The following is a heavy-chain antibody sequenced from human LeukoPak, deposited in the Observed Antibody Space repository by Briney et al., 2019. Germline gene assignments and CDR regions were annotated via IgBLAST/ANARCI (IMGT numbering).Heavy chain of an antibody. V-gene: IGHV3-30*18. CDR2: ISYDGSNK. CDR3: AKGAIFRQQLDNPFDY. J-gene: IGHJ4*02. D-gene: IGHD6-13*01. CDR1: GFTFSSYG. Sequence: GGSLRLSCAASGFTFSSYGMHWVRQAPGKGLEWVAVISYDGSNKYYADSVKGRFTISRDNSKNTLYLQMNSLRAEDTAVYYCAKGAIFRQQLDNPFDYWGQGTLVTVSS.